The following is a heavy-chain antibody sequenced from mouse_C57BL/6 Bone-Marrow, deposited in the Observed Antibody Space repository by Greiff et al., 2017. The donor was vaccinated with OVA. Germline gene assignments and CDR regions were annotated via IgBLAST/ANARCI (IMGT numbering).Heavy chain of an antibody. Sequence: VQLQQSGAELVRPGASVKLSCTASGFNIKDDYMHWVKQRPEQGLEWIGWIDPENGDTEYASKFQGKATITAETSSNTAYLQLSSLTSEDTAVYYCTLDSSGYVWFAYWGQGTLVTVSA. CDR2: IDPENGDT. CDR3: TLDSSGYVWFAY. D-gene: IGHD3-2*02. V-gene: IGHV14-4*01. J-gene: IGHJ3*01. CDR1: GFNIKDDY.